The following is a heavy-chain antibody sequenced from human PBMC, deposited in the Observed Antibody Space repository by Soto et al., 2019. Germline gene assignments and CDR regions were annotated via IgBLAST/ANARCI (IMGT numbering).Heavy chain of an antibody. J-gene: IGHJ4*02. CDR1: GFTFSSYA. D-gene: IGHD6-19*01. CDR2: ISGSGGST. Sequence: GGSLRLSCAASGFTFSSYAMSWVRQAPGKGLEWVSAISGSGGSTYYADSVKGRFTISRDNSKNTLYLQMNSLRAEDTAVYYCAKGPVAGTGAPLFDYWGQGTLVTVSS. V-gene: IGHV3-23*01. CDR3: AKGPVAGTGAPLFDY.